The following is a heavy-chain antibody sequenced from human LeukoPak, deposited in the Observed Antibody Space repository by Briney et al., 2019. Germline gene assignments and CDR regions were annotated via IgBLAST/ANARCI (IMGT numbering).Heavy chain of an antibody. D-gene: IGHD6-13*01. J-gene: IGHJ4*02. V-gene: IGHV3-21*03. CDR3: TRVGSSWTFDY. CDR1: GFTFSSYS. Sequence: GGSLRLSCAASGFTFSSYSMNWVRLAPGKGLEWVSSISSSSSYIYYADSVKGRFTISRDNAKNSLYLQMNSLKTEDTAVYYCTRVGSSWTFDYWGQGTLVTVSS. CDR2: ISSSSSYI.